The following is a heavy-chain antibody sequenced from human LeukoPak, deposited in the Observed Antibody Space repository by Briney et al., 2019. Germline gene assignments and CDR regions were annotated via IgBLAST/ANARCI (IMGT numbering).Heavy chain of an antibody. Sequence: ASVKVSCKASGYTFTGHYMHWARQAPGQGLEWMGWINANSGDTNSAQKFQGRVTMTRDTSINTVYMELSRLRPDDTAVYYCAREGWDQRDTAAFDYWGQGTLVTVSS. CDR3: AREGWDQRDTAAFDY. CDR1: GYTFTGHY. V-gene: IGHV1-2*02. CDR2: INANSGDT. J-gene: IGHJ4*02. D-gene: IGHD6-19*01.